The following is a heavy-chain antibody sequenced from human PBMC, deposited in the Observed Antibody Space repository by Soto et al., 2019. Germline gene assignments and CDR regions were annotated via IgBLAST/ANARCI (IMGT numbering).Heavy chain of an antibody. CDR2: ISYDGSNK. D-gene: IGHD3-10*01. J-gene: IGHJ4*02. CDR1: GFTFSSYA. CDR3: XRDXXGPPXGXXGSXSXXGGXXXVEYFDY. Sequence: QVQLVESGGGVVQPGRSLRLSCAASGFTFSSYAMHWVRQAPGKGLEWVAVISYDGSNKYYADSVKGRFTISRDNSKNALYMQMNGLIAEDKAVYXXXRDXXGPPXGXXGSXSXXGGXXXVEYFDYWGQGTLVTVSS. V-gene: IGHV3-30-3*01.